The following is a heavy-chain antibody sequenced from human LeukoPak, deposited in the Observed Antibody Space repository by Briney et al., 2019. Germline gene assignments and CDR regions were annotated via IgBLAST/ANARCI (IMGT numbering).Heavy chain of an antibody. J-gene: IGHJ4*02. V-gene: IGHV4-34*01. D-gene: IGHD1-26*01. CDR3: ARGPYSGSYEDPYYYFGY. Sequence: PSETLSLTCAVYGGSFSGYYWSWIRQPPGKGLEWIGEINHSGSTNYNPSLKSRVTISVDTSKNQFSLKLSSVTAADTAVYYCARGPYSGSYEDPYYYFGYWGQGTLVTVSS. CDR1: GGSFSGYY. CDR2: INHSGST.